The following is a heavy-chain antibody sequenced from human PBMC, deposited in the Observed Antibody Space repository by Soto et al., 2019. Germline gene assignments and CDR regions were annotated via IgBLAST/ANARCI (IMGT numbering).Heavy chain of an antibody. CDR2: ISSDGSDY. J-gene: IGHJ1*01. D-gene: IGHD1-26*01. CDR1: GFTFSSYG. V-gene: IGHV3-30*03. Sequence: PGGSLRLSCAASGFTFSSYGMHWVRQAPGKGLEWVAVISSDGSDYYYADSVKGRFTLSRDNSENTLYLQMNSLRIEDTAVYYCVSRVPHGTYGAPYFQHWGQGTLVTVSS. CDR3: VSRVPHGTYGAPYFQH.